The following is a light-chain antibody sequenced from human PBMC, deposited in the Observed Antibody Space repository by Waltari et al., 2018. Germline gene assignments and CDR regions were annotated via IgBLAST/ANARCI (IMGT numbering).Light chain of an antibody. V-gene: IGKV1-9*01. Sequence: HWTRAPSCVASAIGDRFSITCGVSQGINKYLAWYQQKPGNVPKLLIYAASTLQSAVELRFRDRGSDIDFSLIRTSLQAEALGTYYCQQLHTNQWTFGQGTKVEI. CDR2: AAS. CDR1: QGINKY. J-gene: IGKJ1*01. CDR3: QQLHTNQWT.